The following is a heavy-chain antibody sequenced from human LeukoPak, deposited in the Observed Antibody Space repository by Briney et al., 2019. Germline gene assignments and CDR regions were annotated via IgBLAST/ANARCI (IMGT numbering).Heavy chain of an antibody. J-gene: IGHJ4*02. CDR2: INHSGST. CDR1: GGSFSGYY. D-gene: IGHD6-6*01. CDR3: ASSSDGY. Sequence: NTSETLSLTCAVYGGSFSGYYWSWIRQPPGKGLEWIGEINHSGSTNYNPSLKSRVTISVDTSKNQFSLKLSSVTAADTAVYYCASSSDGYWGQGTLVTVSS. V-gene: IGHV4-34*01.